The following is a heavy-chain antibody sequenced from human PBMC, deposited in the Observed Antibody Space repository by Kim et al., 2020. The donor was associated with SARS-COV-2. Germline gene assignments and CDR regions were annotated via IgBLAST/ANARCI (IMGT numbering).Heavy chain of an antibody. V-gene: IGHV4-34*01. CDR2: INHSGIS. CDR3: ARSSSCYDRFRY. Sequence: SETLSLTCAVYGGSFSAPSWSWIRQPPGKGLEWIGEINHSGISNYSPSLKSRVTLSVDTSKNQFSLKLNSVTAADTALYYCARSSSCYDRFRYWCQGTLV. CDR1: GGSFSAPS. J-gene: IGHJ1*01. D-gene: IGHD6-13*01.